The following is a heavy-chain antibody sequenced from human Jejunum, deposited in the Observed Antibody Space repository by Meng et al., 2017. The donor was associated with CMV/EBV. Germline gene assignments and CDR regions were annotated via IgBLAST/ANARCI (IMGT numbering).Heavy chain of an antibody. CDR3: AKEHLEYYYGMDV. J-gene: IGHJ6*02. Sequence: SGFTFDDYARHWVRQAPGKGLEWVSGISWNSGSIGYAASVKGRFTISRDSARNSLYLQMNSLRAEDTALYYCAKEHLEYYYGMDVWGQGTTVTVSS. V-gene: IGHV3-9*01. CDR1: GFTFDDYA. D-gene: IGHD1-1*01. CDR2: ISWNSGSI.